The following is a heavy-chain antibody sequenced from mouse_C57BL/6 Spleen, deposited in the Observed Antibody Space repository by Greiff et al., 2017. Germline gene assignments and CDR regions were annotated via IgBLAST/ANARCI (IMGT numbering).Heavy chain of an antibody. CDR2: IRSKSSNDTT. D-gene: IGHD1-1*01. J-gene: IGHJ3*01. CDR3: VRDYGSSWAWFAY. CDR1: GFTFNTYA. V-gene: IGHV10-3*01. Sequence: EVQRVESGGGLVQPKGSLKLSCAASGFTFNTYAMHWVRQAPGKGLEWVARIRSKSSNDTTYYAESVKDRFTIDRDESQSMLYLQMYNPKTEDTALYYCVRDYGSSWAWFAYWGQGTLVTVSA.